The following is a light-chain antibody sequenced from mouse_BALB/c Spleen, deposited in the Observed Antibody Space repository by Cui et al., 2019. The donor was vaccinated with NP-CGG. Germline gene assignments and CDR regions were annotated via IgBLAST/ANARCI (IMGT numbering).Light chain of an antibody. V-gene: IGLV1*01. CDR1: TGAVTTSNY. CDR3: ALWYSNHWV. J-gene: IGLJ1*01. Sequence: QAVVTQESALTTSPGETVTLTCRSSTGAVTTSNYANSLHEKPDPFFPALIGVTNNRGPGVPARFSGSLIGDKAALTITGAQTEDEAIYFCALWYSNHWVFGGGTKLTVL. CDR2: VTN.